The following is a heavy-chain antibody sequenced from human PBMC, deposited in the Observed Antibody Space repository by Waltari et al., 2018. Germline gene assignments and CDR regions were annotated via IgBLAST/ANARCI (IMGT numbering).Heavy chain of an antibody. Sequence: EVQLVESGGGLVQPGGSLRLSCAASGFTFSSYSMNWFRQAPGKGLEWFSYIGGDSGSIHYADSVKGRITVSRDNAKNSLYLQMSSLTAEDTAVFYCARDRDWAFDIWGQGTMVTVSS. V-gene: IGHV3-48*04. D-gene: IGHD2-21*01. CDR3: ARDRDWAFDI. CDR1: GFTFSSYS. CDR2: IGGDSGSI. J-gene: IGHJ3*02.